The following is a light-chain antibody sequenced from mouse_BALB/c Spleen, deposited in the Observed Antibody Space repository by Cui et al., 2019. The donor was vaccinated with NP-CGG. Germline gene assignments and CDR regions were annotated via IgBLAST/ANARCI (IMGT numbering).Light chain of an antibody. J-gene: IGLJ1*01. CDR1: TGAVTTNNY. CDR3: ALWYSNHWV. V-gene: IGLV1*01. CDR2: GTN. Sequence: QAVVTQASAPTTSPGETVTLTCRSSTGAVTTNNYANGVQEKPDHLFTGLIGGTNNRVPGVPARFSGSLIGDKAALTITGAQTEDEAIYFCALWYSNHWVFGGGTKLTVL.